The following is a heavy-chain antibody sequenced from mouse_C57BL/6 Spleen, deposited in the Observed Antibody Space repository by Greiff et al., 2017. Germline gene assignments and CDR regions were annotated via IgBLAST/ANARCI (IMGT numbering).Heavy chain of an antibody. CDR1: GYTFTSYW. D-gene: IGHD2-14*01. Sequence: VQLQQPGAELVRPGSSVKLSCKASGYTFTSYWMHWVKQRPIQGLEWIGNIDPSDSETHYNQKFKDKATLTVDKSSSTAYMQLSSLTSEDSAVYYCARGGRGVPDYWGQGTTLTVSS. CDR2: IDPSDSET. J-gene: IGHJ2*01. CDR3: ARGGRGVPDY. V-gene: IGHV1-52*01.